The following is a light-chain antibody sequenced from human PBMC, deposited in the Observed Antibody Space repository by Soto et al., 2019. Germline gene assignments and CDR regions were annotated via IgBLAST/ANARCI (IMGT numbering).Light chain of an antibody. CDR1: QRVASN. Sequence: EIVMTQSPATLSVSPGERATLSCRASQRVASNLAWFQQKPGQAPRLLIYGASARASGIPVRFSGSGSGTEFTLTISSLQSEDFAVYYCQQRNKWPPVTFGGGTRVEIK. CDR3: QQRNKWPPVT. V-gene: IGKV3-15*01. J-gene: IGKJ4*01. CDR2: GAS.